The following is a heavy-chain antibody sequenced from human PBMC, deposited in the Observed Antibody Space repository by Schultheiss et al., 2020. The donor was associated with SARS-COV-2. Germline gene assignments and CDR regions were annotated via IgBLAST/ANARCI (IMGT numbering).Heavy chain of an antibody. CDR2: IYYSGST. Sequence: GSLRLSCTVSGGSISSYYWSWIRQSPGKGLEWIGYIYYSGSTNYNPSLKSRVTISVDTSKNQFSLKLSSVTAADTAVYYCARDRGYSYGSFGYYGMDVWGQGTTVTVSS. CDR1: GGSISSYY. V-gene: IGHV4-59*01. CDR3: ARDRGYSYGSFGYYGMDV. J-gene: IGHJ6*02. D-gene: IGHD5-18*01.